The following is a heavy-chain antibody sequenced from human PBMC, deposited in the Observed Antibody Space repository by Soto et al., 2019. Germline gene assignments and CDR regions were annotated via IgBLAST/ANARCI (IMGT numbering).Heavy chain of an antibody. V-gene: IGHV5-51*01. CDR1: GYSFTSYW. D-gene: IGHD2-2*01. CDR3: ARRYCSSTSCFDY. CDR2: IYPGDSDT. Sequence: GESLKISCKGSGYSFTSYWSGWVRQMPGKGLEWMGIIYPGDSDTRYSPCFQGQVTISADRSISTAYLQWSSLKASDTAMYYCARRYCSSTSCFDYWGQGTLVTVSS. J-gene: IGHJ4*02.